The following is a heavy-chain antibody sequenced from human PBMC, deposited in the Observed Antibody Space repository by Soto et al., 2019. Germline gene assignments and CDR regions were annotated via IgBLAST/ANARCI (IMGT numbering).Heavy chain of an antibody. CDR2: IYYSGST. CDR1: GGSISSGGYY. Sequence: QVQLQESGPGLVKPSQTLSLTCTVSGGSISSGGYYWSWIRQHPGKGLEWIGYIYYSGSTYYNPSLKSRVTISVDTSKNQFTLKLSAVTAADTAVYYCAGERAAGSPDLLPGRNYWGQGTLVTVSS. D-gene: IGHD6-13*01. CDR3: AGERAAGSPDLLPGRNY. V-gene: IGHV4-31*03. J-gene: IGHJ4*02.